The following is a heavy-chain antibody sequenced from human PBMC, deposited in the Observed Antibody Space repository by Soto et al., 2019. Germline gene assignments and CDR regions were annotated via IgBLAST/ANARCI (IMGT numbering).Heavy chain of an antibody. CDR3: ARGFFDRRGPGVAFDI. CDR1: GGSISDFY. J-gene: IGHJ3*02. V-gene: IGHV4-59*01. Sequence: PSETLSLTCSVPGGSISDFYWGWIRQPPGRGLEWVAYMYYSGSTKSNPSLKSRVNISVDMSKKEFSLKLSSVTAADTAAYHCARGFFDRRGPGVAFDIWGPGTMVTVSS. D-gene: IGHD3-22*01. CDR2: MYYSGST.